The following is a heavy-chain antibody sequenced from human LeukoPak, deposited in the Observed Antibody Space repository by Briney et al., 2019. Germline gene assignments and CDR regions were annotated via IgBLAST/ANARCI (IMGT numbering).Heavy chain of an antibody. V-gene: IGHV3-48*03. J-gene: IGHJ5*02. CDR3: ARENWSGTYSWFDP. CDR1: GFSFNSFE. Sequence: GGSLRLSCAASGFSFNSFEMNWVRQAPGKGLEWVSYISRSGSTIYNADSVKGRFTISRDNAKNSLYLQMNCLRAEDTAVYYCARENWSGTYSWFDPWGQGTQVTVSS. CDR2: ISRSGSTI. D-gene: IGHD1-26*01.